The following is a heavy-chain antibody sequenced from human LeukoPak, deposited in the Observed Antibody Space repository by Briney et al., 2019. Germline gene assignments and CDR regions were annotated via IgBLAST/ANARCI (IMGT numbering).Heavy chain of an antibody. Sequence: PGGSLRLSCAASGFSFSTSGMHWVRQAPGKGLEWVAFIRYDDSDKYYADSVRGRFTISGDNAKNTLYLQMRSLRPEDTAVYYCGPLIGGYWGQGARVTVSS. D-gene: IGHD2-21*01. V-gene: IGHV3-30*02. CDR3: GPLIGGY. CDR1: GFSFSTSG. CDR2: IRYDDSDK. J-gene: IGHJ4*02.